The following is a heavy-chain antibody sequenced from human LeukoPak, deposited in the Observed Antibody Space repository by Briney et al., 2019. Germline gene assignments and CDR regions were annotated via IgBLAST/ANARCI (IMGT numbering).Heavy chain of an antibody. J-gene: IGHJ3*02. CDR2: INHNGVT. CDR1: DGSFRGYY. Sequence: SETLSLTCGVHDGSFRGYYWNWIRQPPGKGLEWVGEINHNGVTNYNPSLKSRVTISLDTSKNQLSLKLRSVTAADMAVYYCARGRDIKYYDYIWGNDRYCNVFDIWGQGTMAVVS. CDR3: ARGRDIKYYDYIWGNDRYCNVFDI. V-gene: IGHV4-34*01. D-gene: IGHD3-16*02.